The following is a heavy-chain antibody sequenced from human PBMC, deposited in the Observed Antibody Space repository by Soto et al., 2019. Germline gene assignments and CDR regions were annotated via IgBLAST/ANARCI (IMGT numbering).Heavy chain of an antibody. V-gene: IGHV1-46*01. CDR1: GYGFTSYY. Sequence: ASVKVYWKASGYGFTSYYMHWVRQAPRQGLEWMGIINPSGGSTSYAQKFQGRVTMTRDTSTSTVYMELSSLRSEDTAVYYCARDRYDSSGYYYPFDYWGQGTLVTVSS. D-gene: IGHD3-22*01. J-gene: IGHJ4*02. CDR3: ARDRYDSSGYYYPFDY. CDR2: INPSGGST.